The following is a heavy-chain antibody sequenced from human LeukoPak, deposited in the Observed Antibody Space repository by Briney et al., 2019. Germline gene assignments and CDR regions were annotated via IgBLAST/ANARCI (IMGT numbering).Heavy chain of an antibody. Sequence: PSETLSLTCTVSGGSISSYYWSWLRQPPGKGLEYIGYIYYSGSTNYNPSLKSRVTISVDTSKNQFSLKLTSVTAADTALYYCATAGPISGRHNYFDSWGQGTLVTVSS. CDR3: ATAGPISGRHNYFDS. V-gene: IGHV4-59*01. CDR2: IYYSGST. D-gene: IGHD3-10*01. J-gene: IGHJ4*02. CDR1: GGSISSYY.